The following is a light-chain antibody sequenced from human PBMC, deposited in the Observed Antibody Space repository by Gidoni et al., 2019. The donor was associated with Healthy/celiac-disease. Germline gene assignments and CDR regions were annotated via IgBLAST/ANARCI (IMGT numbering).Light chain of an antibody. J-gene: IGKJ2*01. CDR1: QSISSY. CDR2: AAS. V-gene: IGKV1-39*01. CDR3: QQSYSTHRYT. Sequence: DIQMTQSPSSLSASVGDRVTITCRASQSISSYLNWYQQKPGKAPKLLIYAASSLQSGVPSRFSDSGSGTDFTLTISSLQPEDFATYYCQQSYSTHRYTFGQGTKLEIK.